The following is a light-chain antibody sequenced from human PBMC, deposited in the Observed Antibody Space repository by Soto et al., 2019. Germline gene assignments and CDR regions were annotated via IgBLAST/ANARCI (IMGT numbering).Light chain of an antibody. CDR3: QQYHNLWT. Sequence: EIALTQSPGTLSLSPGERATLSCRASQSVGSRFLAWYQQKPGQAPRLLIYGASTRATGIPARFSGSGSGTEFTLTISSLQSEDFALYYCQQYHNLWTFGQGTKVDIK. CDR1: QSVGSRF. V-gene: IGKV3-15*01. J-gene: IGKJ1*01. CDR2: GAS.